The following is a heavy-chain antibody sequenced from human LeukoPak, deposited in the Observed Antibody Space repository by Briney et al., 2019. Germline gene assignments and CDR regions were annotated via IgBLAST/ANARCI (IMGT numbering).Heavy chain of an antibody. Sequence: ASVKVSCKASGYTFTSYYMHWVRQAPGQGLEWMGWINPNSGGTNYAQKFQGRVTMTRDTSISTAYMELSRLRSDDTAVYYCARETRDGYNSYWFDPWGQGTLVTVSS. CDR1: GYTFTSYY. J-gene: IGHJ5*02. CDR2: INPNSGGT. CDR3: ARETRDGYNSYWFDP. D-gene: IGHD5-24*01. V-gene: IGHV1-2*02.